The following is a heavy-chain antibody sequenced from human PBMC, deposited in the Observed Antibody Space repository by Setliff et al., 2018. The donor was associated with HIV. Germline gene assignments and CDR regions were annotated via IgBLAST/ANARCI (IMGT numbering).Heavy chain of an antibody. V-gene: IGHV4-34*01. CDR2: ISQSGTT. D-gene: IGHD1-1*01. Sequence: PSEILSLTCVVSGGSFSGYSWSWIRQSPGKGLEWIGEISQSGTTHYNPSLKRRVTISEDTSKSQLSMKLTSVAAADTAIYYCARGKGGIDGPVEFDNWGQGTPVTVSS. J-gene: IGHJ4*02. CDR3: ARGKGGIDGPVEFDN. CDR1: GGSFSGYS.